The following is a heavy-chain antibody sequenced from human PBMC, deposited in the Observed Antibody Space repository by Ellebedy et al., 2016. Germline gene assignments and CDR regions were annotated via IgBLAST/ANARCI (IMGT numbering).Heavy chain of an antibody. CDR2: ISSSSSTI. CDR1: GFTFSSYS. V-gene: IGHV3-48*04. J-gene: IGHJ3*02. CDR3: ARDIALEDIVATMPRVAFDI. D-gene: IGHD5-12*01. Sequence: GESLKISXAASGFTFSSYSMNWVRQAPGKGLEWVSYISSSSSTIYYADSVKGRFTISRDNAKNSLYLQMNSLRAEDTALYHCARDIALEDIVATMPRVAFDIWGQGTMVTVSS.